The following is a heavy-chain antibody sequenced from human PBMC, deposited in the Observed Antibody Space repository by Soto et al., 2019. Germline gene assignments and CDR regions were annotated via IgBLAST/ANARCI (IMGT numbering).Heavy chain of an antibody. CDR3: ARITGRNLDY. CDR1: SGSISVTNVF. V-gene: IGHV4-39*01. J-gene: IGHJ4*02. CDR2: IDYSGTA. D-gene: IGHD1-20*01. Sequence: PSETLSLTCTVSSGSISVTNVFWGWVRQPPGKGLEWIGNIDYSGTAYFSPSLATRVTFHVDTYKNQFSLTLYSVTAADTAVYYCARITGRNLDYWGQGILVTVYS.